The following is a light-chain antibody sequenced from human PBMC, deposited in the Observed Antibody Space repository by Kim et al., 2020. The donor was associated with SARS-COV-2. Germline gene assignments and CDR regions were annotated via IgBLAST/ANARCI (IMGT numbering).Light chain of an antibody. J-gene: IGKJ4*01. CDR2: GAS. CDR1: QSVSSSY. CDR3: QQYGSSSLT. V-gene: IGKV3-20*01. Sequence: SPGERATLSCRASQSVSSSYLAWYQQKPGQAPRLLIYGASSRATGIPDRLSGSGSGTDFTLTISRLEPEDFAVYYCQQYGSSSLTFGGGTKVEIK.